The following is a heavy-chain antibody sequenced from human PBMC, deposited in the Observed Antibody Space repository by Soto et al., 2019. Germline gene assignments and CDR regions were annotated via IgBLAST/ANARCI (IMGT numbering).Heavy chain of an antibody. CDR2: ISHDGFSQ. J-gene: IGHJ5*01. V-gene: IGHV3-30*18. CDR3: AKDWGSSGWYNWFDS. CDR1: GFTLSNTG. D-gene: IGHD6-19*01. Sequence: QVQLVESGGGVVQPGTSLRLSCVVSGFTLSNTGVHWVRQAPGKGLEWVTMISHDGFSQYYLDSVKGRFTISRDNSKNTVYQQMHSLRPEDTSVYYCAKDWGSSGWYNWFDSWGQGTLVTVSS.